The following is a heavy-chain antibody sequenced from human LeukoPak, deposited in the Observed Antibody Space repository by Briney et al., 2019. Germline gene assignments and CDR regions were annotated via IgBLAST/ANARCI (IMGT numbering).Heavy chain of an antibody. CDR2: INSDGSST. CDR1: GFPFSIYG. V-gene: IGHV3-74*01. D-gene: IGHD3-22*01. Sequence: GGSLRLSCAGSGFPFSIYGMNWVRQAPGKGLVWVSRINSDGSSTSYADSVKGRFTISRDNAKNSLYLQMNSLRAEDTAVYYCARDLYGYYDSSGLPGYWGQGTLVTVSS. J-gene: IGHJ4*02. CDR3: ARDLYGYYDSSGLPGY.